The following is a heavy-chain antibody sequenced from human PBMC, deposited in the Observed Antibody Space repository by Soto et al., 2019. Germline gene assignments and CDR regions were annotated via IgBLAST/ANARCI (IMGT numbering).Heavy chain of an antibody. D-gene: IGHD3-3*01. V-gene: IGHV3-64D*06. CDR1: GFTFSTNA. CDR2: ISSNGGST. J-gene: IGHJ4*02. Sequence: GGSLRLSCAASGFTFSTNAMHWVRQVPGKGLEYVSGISSNGGSTYYSESVQGRFSISRDNSKNTLHLQMSSLRAEDTAIYYCVKNKTNTIFGVVNNFDFWGQGAQVTVYS. CDR3: VKNKTNTIFGVVNNFDF.